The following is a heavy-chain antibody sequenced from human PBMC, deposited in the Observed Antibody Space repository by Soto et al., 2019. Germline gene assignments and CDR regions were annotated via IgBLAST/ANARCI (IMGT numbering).Heavy chain of an antibody. D-gene: IGHD3-22*01. CDR3: AKERDSSNYYSFAFDI. Sequence: GGSLRRSWAASASTFRLWSKSWVRQAPGKGLEWVSAISGSGGSTYYAGSVNVRFTISRDNSKNTLYLQMYSLRAEDTAVYYCAKERDSSNYYSFAFDIWGQRKTVTVSS. CDR2: ISGSGGST. CDR1: ASTFRLWS. V-gene: IGHV3-23*01. J-gene: IGHJ3*02.